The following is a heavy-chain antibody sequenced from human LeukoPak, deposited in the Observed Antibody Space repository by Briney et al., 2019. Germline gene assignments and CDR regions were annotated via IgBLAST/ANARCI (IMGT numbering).Heavy chain of an antibody. V-gene: IGHV1-2*04. CDR1: GCTFTSYG. CDR3: ARGPMGYGSGSYYHFDY. J-gene: IGHJ4*02. CDR2: INPNSGGT. Sequence: ASVKVSCKASGCTFTSYGISWVRQAPGQGLEWMGWINPNSGGTNYAQKFQGWVTMTRDTSISTAYMELSRLRSDDTAVYYCARGPMGYGSGSYYHFDYWGQGTLVTVSS. D-gene: IGHD3-10*01.